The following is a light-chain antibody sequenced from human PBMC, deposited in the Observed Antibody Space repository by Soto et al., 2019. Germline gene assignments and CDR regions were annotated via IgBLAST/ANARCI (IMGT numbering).Light chain of an antibody. CDR1: GSDVGAYNL. J-gene: IGLJ1*01. CDR3: CSYAGTVAYV. V-gene: IGLV2-23*02. Sequence: QSVLTQPASVSGSPGQSITISCAGTGSDVGAYNLVSWYQQHPGKAPKLIICGVNTRPSGISNRFSGSKSGDTASLTISGLQAEDEADYFCCSYAGTVAYVLGTGTKVTVL. CDR2: GVN.